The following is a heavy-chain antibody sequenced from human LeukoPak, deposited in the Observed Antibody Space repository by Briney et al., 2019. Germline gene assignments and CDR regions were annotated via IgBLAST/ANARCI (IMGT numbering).Heavy chain of an antibody. D-gene: IGHD4-17*01. CDR3: AKGGVRPVTTGDY. Sequence: GGPLRLSCAASGFPFTIYAMSWVRQAPGKGPEWVSGISESGGSTYYVDSVKGRFTISRDNSKNTVYLQMNSLRAEDTAIYYCAKGGVRPVTTGDYWGQGTLVTVSS. J-gene: IGHJ4*02. V-gene: IGHV3-23*01. CDR1: GFPFTIYA. CDR2: ISESGGST.